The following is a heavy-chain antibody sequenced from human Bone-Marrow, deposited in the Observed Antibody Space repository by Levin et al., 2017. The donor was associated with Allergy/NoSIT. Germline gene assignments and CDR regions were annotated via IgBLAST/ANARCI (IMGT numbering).Heavy chain of an antibody. J-gene: IGHJ6*02. D-gene: IGHD2-2*01. Sequence: LSLTCAASGFAFSNYGIHWVRQAPGKGLEWVAVMSYDGTNKYYADSVKGRFYISRDNSRYTVYLQMNSLRVGDTAVYYCAKDLVPYCSSLTCYLGGYGMDVWGQGTKVTVSS. V-gene: IGHV3-30*18. CDR1: GFAFSNYG. CDR3: AKDLVPYCSSLTCYLGGYGMDV. CDR2: MSYDGTNK.